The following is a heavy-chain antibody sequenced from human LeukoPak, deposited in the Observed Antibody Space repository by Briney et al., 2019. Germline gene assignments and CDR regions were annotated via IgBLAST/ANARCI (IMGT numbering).Heavy chain of an antibody. CDR2: ISWNSGSI. CDR1: GFTFDDCA. J-gene: IGHJ4*02. D-gene: IGHD6-13*01. CDR3: AKDISLGFRWSTFDF. V-gene: IGHV3-9*01. Sequence: GGSLRLSCTVSGFTFDDCAMHWVRQAPGKGLEWVSGISWNSGSIGYADSVKGRFTISRDNAKNSLYLQMNSLRAEDTAFYYCAKDISLGFRWSTFDFWGQGTLVTVSS.